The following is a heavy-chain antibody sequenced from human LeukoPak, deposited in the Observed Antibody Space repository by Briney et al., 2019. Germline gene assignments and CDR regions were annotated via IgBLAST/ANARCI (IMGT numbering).Heavy chain of an antibody. D-gene: IGHD4-17*01. CDR2: ISSSSSYI. V-gene: IGHV3-21*01. CDR1: GFTFSSYS. J-gene: IGHJ4*02. Sequence: PGGSLRLSCAPSGFTFSSYSMNWVRHAPGKGLEWVSSISSSSSYIYYADSVKGRFTISRDNAKNSLYLQMNSLRAEDTAVYYCAREGGDYVAPFDYWGQGTLVTVSS. CDR3: AREGGDYVAPFDY.